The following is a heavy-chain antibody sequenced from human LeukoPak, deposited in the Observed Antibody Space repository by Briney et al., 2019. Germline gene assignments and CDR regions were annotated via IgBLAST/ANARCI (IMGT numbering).Heavy chain of an antibody. J-gene: IGHJ4*02. V-gene: IGHV1-18*01. Sequence: ASVKVSCKASGYTFSNFGISWVRQAPGQGFEWMGWISGNNDNPNYGQKFQGRLTVTTDSSTNTAYMELRNLRSDDTAVYYCARDGTSTDDYWGQGTLVTVSS. CDR3: ARDGTSTDDY. CDR1: GYTFSNFG. CDR2: ISGNNDNP. D-gene: IGHD2-2*01.